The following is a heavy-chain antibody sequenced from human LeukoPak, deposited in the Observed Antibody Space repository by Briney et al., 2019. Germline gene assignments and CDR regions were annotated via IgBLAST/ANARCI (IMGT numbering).Heavy chain of an antibody. J-gene: IGHJ3*02. CDR2: ISGSGDST. V-gene: IGHV3-23*01. Sequence: PGGSLRLSCAASGFTFSNYGMSWVRQAPGKGLEWVSGISGSGDSTYYANSVKGRFTISRDNSKNTLYLQMNSLKAEDTAVYYCAKRREFAFDIWGQGTMVTVCS. CDR1: GFTFSNYG. CDR3: AKRREFAFDI.